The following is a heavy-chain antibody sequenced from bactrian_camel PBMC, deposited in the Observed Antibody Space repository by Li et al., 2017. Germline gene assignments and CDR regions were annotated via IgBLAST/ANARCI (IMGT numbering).Heavy chain of an antibody. CDR1: GFRFGDYG. CDR2: IDTETESGT. J-gene: IGHJ4*01. D-gene: IGHD6*01. V-gene: IGHV3S40*01. Sequence: EVQLVESGGGLVQPGGSLSLACQASGFRFGDYGMSWVRQAPGKGFEWLAGIDTETESGTYYAESVKGRFTISRDNAKNTVYLQLNRLKTEDMAMYYCAARKAYGGSQPYESWSQGTQVTVS. CDR3: AARKAYGGSQPYES.